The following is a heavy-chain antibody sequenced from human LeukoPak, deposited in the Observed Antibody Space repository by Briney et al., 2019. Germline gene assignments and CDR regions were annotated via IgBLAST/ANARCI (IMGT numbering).Heavy chain of an antibody. CDR1: GYTFTSYY. Sequence: ASVKVSCKASGYTFTSYYMHWVRQAPGQGLEWMGIINPSGGSTSYAQKFQGRVTMTRDTSTSTVYMELSGLRSEDTAVYYCARVYGYCSGGSCSEYFQHWGQGTLVTVSS. J-gene: IGHJ1*01. CDR2: INPSGGST. V-gene: IGHV1-46*01. D-gene: IGHD2-15*01. CDR3: ARVYGYCSGGSCSEYFQH.